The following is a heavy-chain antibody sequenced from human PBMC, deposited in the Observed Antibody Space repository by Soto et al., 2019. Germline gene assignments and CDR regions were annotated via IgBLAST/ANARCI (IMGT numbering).Heavy chain of an antibody. Sequence: PGESLKISCKGSGYSFTSYWISWVRQMPGKGLEWMGRIDHSDSYTNYSPSFQGHVTISADKSISTAYLQWSSLKASDTAMYYCASHGGLTMVRGVIYYYYYGMDVWGQGTTVTVSS. D-gene: IGHD3-10*01. CDR1: GYSFTSYW. J-gene: IGHJ6*02. V-gene: IGHV5-10-1*01. CDR3: ASHGGLTMVRGVIYYYYYGMDV. CDR2: IDHSDSYT.